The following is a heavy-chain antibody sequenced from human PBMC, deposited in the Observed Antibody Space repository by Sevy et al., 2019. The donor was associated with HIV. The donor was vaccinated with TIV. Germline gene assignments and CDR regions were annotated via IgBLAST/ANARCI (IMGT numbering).Heavy chain of an antibody. V-gene: IGHV3-30*18. J-gene: IGHJ3*02. D-gene: IGHD1-26*01. CDR1: GFTFSKYG. CDR3: AKPGKFSGSYLDAFDI. CDR2: ISYDGGNK. Sequence: GGSLRLSCAASGFTFSKYGRHWVPQAPGKGLEWVAVISYDGGNKYYADSVKGRFTISKDNFKNTLYLQMNSLRAEDTAIYYCAKPGKFSGSYLDAFDIWGQGTMVTVSS.